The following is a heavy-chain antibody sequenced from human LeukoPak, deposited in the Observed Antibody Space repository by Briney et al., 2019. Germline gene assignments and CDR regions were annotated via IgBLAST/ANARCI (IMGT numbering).Heavy chain of an antibody. CDR3: ARDGKSSTSGRHYYYYYGMDV. CDR2: IKQHGSEK. Sequence: GGSLRLSCAASGFTFSSYWMSWVRQAPGKGLEWVANIKQHGSEKYYVDSVKGRFTISRDNAKNSLYLQTNSLRAEDTAVYYCARDGKSSTSGRHYYYYYGMDVWGQGTTVTVSS. J-gene: IGHJ6*02. D-gene: IGHD2-2*01. V-gene: IGHV3-7*01. CDR1: GFTFSSYW.